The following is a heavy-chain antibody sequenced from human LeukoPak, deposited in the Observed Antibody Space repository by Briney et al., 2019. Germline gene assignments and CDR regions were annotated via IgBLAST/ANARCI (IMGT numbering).Heavy chain of an antibody. J-gene: IGHJ4*02. Sequence: GGSLRLSCAASGFTVSSNYMSWVRQAPGKGLEWVSAIYSGGSTYYADSVKGRFTISRDNSKNTLYLQMNSLRAEDTAVYYCARALPPTYYFDYWGQGTLVTVSS. CDR2: IYSGGST. CDR3: ARALPPTYYFDY. V-gene: IGHV3-53*01. CDR1: GFTVSSNY.